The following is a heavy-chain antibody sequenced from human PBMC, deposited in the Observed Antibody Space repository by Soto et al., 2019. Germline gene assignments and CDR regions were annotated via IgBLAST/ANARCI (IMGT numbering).Heavy chain of an antibody. V-gene: IGHV3-21*03. J-gene: IGHJ5*02. Sequence: PGGSLRLSCAASGFTFSTYWMSWVRQAPGKGLEWVSSISSSSSYIYYAAPVKGRFTISRDDSKNTMYLQMNSLKTEDTAVYYCTIPRGPMIRPWGQGTLVTVSS. D-gene: IGHD3-22*01. CDR3: TIPRGPMIRP. CDR2: ISSSSSYI. CDR1: GFTFSTYW.